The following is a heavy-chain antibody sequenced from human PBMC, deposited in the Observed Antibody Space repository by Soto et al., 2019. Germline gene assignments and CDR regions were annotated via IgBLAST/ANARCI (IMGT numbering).Heavy chain of an antibody. Sequence: ASVKVSCKASGYTFTDFFIHWVRQAPGEGFEWMGWINPKSRGTNYAQKFQGRVTMTRDTSNSTAYMELRDLRSDDTAVYYCARVTLKAGNWFDPWGQGTLVTVSS. J-gene: IGHJ5*02. D-gene: IGHD1-1*01. CDR1: GYTFTDFF. V-gene: IGHV1-2*02. CDR3: ARVTLKAGNWFDP. CDR2: INPKSRGT.